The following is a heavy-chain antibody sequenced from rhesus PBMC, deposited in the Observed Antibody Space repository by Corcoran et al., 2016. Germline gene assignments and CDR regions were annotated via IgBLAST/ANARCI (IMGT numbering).Heavy chain of an antibody. J-gene: IGHJ4*01. D-gene: IGHD6-31*01. Sequence: EVQLVQSGAEVKKPGASVKISCKASGYTFPDHYLNWVRQAPGKGLEWMRRVDPEDGEADYAQKFQDRVTITADMSTDTAYMELSSLRSEDTAVYYCTRYSSGWYFDYWGQGVLVTVSS. CDR3: TRYSSGWYFDY. CDR1: GYTFPDHY. CDR2: VDPEDGEA. V-gene: IGHV1-111*02.